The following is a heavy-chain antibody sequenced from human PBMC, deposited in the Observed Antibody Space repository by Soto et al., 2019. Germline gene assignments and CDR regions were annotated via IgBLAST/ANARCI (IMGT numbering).Heavy chain of an antibody. Sequence: SETLSLTCTVSGYSISSGYYWGWIRQPPGKGLEWIGSIYHSGSTYYNLSLKSRVTISVDTSKNQFSLKLSSVTAADTAVYYCARGFWSGYYTGGPFFDYWSQGTLVTVSS. CDR2: IYHSGST. CDR1: GYSISSGYY. D-gene: IGHD3-3*01. CDR3: ARGFWSGYYTGGPFFDY. J-gene: IGHJ4*02. V-gene: IGHV4-38-2*02.